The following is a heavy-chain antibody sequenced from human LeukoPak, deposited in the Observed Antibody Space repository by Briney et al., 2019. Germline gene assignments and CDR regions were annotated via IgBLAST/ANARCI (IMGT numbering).Heavy chain of an antibody. J-gene: IGHJ5*02. CDR2: IYTSGST. Sequence: SETLSLTCTVSGGSISSYYWSWIRQPAGKGLEWIGRIYTSGSTNYNPSLKSRVTMSVDTSKNQFSLKLSSVTAADTAVYYCVRDYYDSRPYWFDPWGQGTLVTVSS. CDR3: VRDYYDSRPYWFDP. CDR1: GGSISSYY. V-gene: IGHV4-4*07. D-gene: IGHD3-22*01.